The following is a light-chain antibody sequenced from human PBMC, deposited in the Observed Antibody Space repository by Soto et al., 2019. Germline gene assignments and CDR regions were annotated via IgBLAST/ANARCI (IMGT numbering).Light chain of an antibody. V-gene: IGKV2-40*01. CDR2: MLS. Sequence: DIVVTQSPLSLSVTPGEPASISCRSGQSLLHTNGYNYLDWYLQKPGRSPQLLIYMLSYRASGVPDRFSGSGSGTDFTLKISRVEAEDVGVYYCMQRTEFPITFGQGTRLEIK. CDR3: MQRTEFPIT. J-gene: IGKJ5*01. CDR1: QSLLHTNGYNY.